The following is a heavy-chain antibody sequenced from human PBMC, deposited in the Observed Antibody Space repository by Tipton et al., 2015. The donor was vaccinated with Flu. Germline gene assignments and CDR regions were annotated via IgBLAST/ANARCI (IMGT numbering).Heavy chain of an antibody. V-gene: IGHV3-53*01. CDR3: AREIRHSDWTLDYYGMDV. J-gene: IGHJ6*02. D-gene: IGHD6-19*01. CDR2: FYRGGST. CDR1: GFLVSDKY. Sequence: GSLRLSCAASGFLVSDKYMTWVRQAPGKGLEWVSTFYRGGSTYYADSVKGRFSISRDRSNNTVYLQLDNLRAEDTAVYFCAREIRHSDWTLDYYGMDVWGQGTTVIVSS.